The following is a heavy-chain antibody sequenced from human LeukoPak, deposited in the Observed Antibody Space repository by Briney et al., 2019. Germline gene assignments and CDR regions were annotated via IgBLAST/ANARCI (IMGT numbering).Heavy chain of an antibody. CDR2: IYYSGST. J-gene: IGHJ4*02. Sequence: PSETLSLTCTVSGGSISSYYWSWIRQPPGKGLEWIGYIYYSGSTNYNPSLKSRVTISVDTSKNQFSLKLSSVTAADTAVYYCARSTSYYYDSSGYYPGVFDYWGQGTLVTVSS. V-gene: IGHV4-59*01. CDR1: GGSISSYY. D-gene: IGHD3-22*01. CDR3: ARSTSYYYDSSGYYPGVFDY.